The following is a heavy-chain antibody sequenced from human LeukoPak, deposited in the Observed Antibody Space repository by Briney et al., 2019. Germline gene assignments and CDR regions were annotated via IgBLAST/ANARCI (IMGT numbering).Heavy chain of an antibody. Sequence: GGSLRLSCAASGFTFSSYSMNWVRQAPGKGLEWVSSISSSSSYIYYADSVKGRFTISRDNAKNSLYLQMNSLRAEDTAVYYCAKCYSSSWYFGDYWGQGTLVTVSS. CDR2: ISSSSSYI. V-gene: IGHV3-21*04. D-gene: IGHD6-13*01. J-gene: IGHJ4*02. CDR1: GFTFSSYS. CDR3: AKCYSSSWYFGDY.